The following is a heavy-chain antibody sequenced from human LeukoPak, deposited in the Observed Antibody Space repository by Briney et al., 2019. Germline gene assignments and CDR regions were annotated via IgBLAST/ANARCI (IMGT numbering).Heavy chain of an antibody. Sequence: AETLSLTCAVYGGTFRGYYWSWIRQPPGEGREWIGEIHYTGDTNYKPSLKSRVTISGDPSKNQVSLRVYSVTAADTAVYYCARGVLGPYYFDLWGRGTLVTVSS. V-gene: IGHV4-34*01. CDR1: GGTFRGYY. J-gene: IGHJ2*01. CDR3: ARGVLGPYYFDL. D-gene: IGHD7-27*01. CDR2: IHYTGDT.